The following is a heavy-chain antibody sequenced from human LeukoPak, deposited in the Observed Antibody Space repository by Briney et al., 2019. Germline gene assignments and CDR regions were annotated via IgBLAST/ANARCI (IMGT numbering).Heavy chain of an antibody. CDR2: IGTAGDT. J-gene: IGHJ4*02. CDR3: ARARSSSFIDY. D-gene: IGHD6-6*01. V-gene: IGHV3-13*01. CDR1: GSTFSSYD. Sequence: GGSLRLSCAASGSTFSSYDMHWVRQATGKGLEWVSAIGTAGDTYYPGSVKGRFTISRENAKNSLYLQMNSLRAGDTAVYYCARARSSSFIDYRGQGTLVTVSS.